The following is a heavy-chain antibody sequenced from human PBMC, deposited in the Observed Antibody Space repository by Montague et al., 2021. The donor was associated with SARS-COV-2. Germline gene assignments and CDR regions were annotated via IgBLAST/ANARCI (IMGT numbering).Heavy chain of an antibody. D-gene: IGHD6-25*01. J-gene: IGHJ4*02. V-gene: IGHV4-34*01. CDR1: GGSFSDYP. CDR3: ARGAPGF. Sequence: SETLSLTCAVYGGSFSDYPWTWIRQPPGKGLQWIGQIRHSGATKYNPSLESRLTISVDTSKNQFSLNLSSVTAADTAVYYCARGAPGFWGQGSLVTVSS. CDR2: IRHSGAT.